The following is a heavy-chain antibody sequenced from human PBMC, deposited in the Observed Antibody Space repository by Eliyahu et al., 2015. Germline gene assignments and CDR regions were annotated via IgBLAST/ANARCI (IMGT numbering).Heavy chain of an antibody. CDR1: GFXXSTSA. J-gene: IGHJ4*02. V-gene: IGHV3-23*01. D-gene: IGHD3-3*01. Sequence: EVQLLESGGGLVQPGGSLRLSCGAXGFXXSTSAMSWFRQAPGKGLEWXSTISGSDATTYYAXSVKGRFTISRDNSKNTLFLQMNDLTAEDTALYYCAKDYTRGYLEWLIPPFDSWGQGTLVTVSS. CDR2: ISGSDATT. CDR3: AKDYTRGYLEWLIPPFDS.